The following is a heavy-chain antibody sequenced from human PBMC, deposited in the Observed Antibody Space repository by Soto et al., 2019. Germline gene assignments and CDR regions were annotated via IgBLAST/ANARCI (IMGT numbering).Heavy chain of an antibody. D-gene: IGHD6-13*01. J-gene: IGHJ5*02. CDR3: ARADRLAAAGRNWFDP. Sequence: SSETLSLTCAVYGGSFSGYYWSWIRQPPGKGLEWIGEINHSGSTNYNPSLKSRVTISVDTSKNQFSLKLSSVTAADTAVYYCARADRLAAAGRNWFDPWGQGTLVTVSS. V-gene: IGHV4-34*01. CDR1: GGSFSGYY. CDR2: INHSGST.